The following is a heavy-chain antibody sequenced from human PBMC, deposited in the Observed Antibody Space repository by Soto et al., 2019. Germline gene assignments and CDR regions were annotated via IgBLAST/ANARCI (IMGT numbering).Heavy chain of an antibody. Sequence: PGGSLRLSCAASGFTFSSYGMHWVRQAPGKGLEWVAVISYDGSNKYYADSVKGRFTISRDNSKNTLYLQMNSLRAEDTAVYYCAKWAPLDYWGQGTLVTVSS. CDR2: ISYDGSNK. V-gene: IGHV3-30*18. J-gene: IGHJ4*02. CDR1: GFTFSSYG. CDR3: AKWAPLDY.